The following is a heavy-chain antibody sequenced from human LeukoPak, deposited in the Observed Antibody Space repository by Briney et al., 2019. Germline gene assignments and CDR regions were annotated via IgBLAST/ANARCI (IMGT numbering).Heavy chain of an antibody. CDR2: ISWDGGST. CDR3: ARDNMGFDY. J-gene: IGHJ4*02. CDR1: GFTFDDYT. V-gene: IGHV3-43*01. Sequence: PGGSLRLSCAASGFTFDDYTMYWVRQAPGKGLEWVSLISWDGGSTYYADSVKGRFTISRDNAKNSLYLQMNSLRAEDTAVYYCARDNMGFDYWGQGTLVTVYS. D-gene: IGHD3-10*01.